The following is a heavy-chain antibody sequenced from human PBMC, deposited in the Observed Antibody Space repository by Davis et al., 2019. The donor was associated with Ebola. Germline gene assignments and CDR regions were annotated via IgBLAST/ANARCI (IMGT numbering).Heavy chain of an antibody. Sequence: GGSLRLSCAASGFTFSSHAMSWVRQTSGEGLEWVSVISGHGTTIYYADSVKGRFTISRDNSKNTLYLQMNSLRAEDTAVYYCARERLWFGELLGFDYWGQGTLVTVSS. V-gene: IGHV3-23*01. CDR2: ISGHGTTI. D-gene: IGHD3-10*01. CDR3: ARERLWFGELLGFDY. CDR1: GFTFSSHA. J-gene: IGHJ4*02.